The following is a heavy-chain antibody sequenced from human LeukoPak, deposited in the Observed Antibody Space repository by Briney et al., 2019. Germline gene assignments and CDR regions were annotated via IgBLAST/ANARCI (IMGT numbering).Heavy chain of an antibody. CDR1: GFTFSSYA. D-gene: IGHD3-10*01. CDR2: ISYDGSNK. Sequence: PGGSLRLSCAASGFTFSSYAMHWVRQAPGKGLEWVAVISYDGSNKYYADSVKGRFTISRDNSKNTLYLQMNSLRAEDTAVYYCAREYGNSWYDSWGQGALVIVSS. J-gene: IGHJ5*01. CDR3: AREYGNSWYDS. V-gene: IGHV3-30-3*01.